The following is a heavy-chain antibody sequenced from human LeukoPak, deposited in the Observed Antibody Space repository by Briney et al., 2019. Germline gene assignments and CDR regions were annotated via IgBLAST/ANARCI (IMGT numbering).Heavy chain of an antibody. J-gene: IGHJ6*03. CDR1: GGSISSSSYY. CDR3: ARASGATYYDFWSGPRYYYYYMDV. Sequence: PSETLSLTCTVSGGSISSSSYYWGWIRQPPGKGLEWIGSIYYSGSTYYNPSLKSRVTISVDTSKNQFSLKLSSVTAADTAVYYCARASGATYYDFWSGPRYYYYYMDVWGKGTTVTVSS. D-gene: IGHD3-3*01. CDR2: IYYSGST. V-gene: IGHV4-39*07.